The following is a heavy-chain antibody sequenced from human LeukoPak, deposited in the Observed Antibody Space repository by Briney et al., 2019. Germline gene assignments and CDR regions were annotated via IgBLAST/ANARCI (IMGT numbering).Heavy chain of an antibody. CDR1: GFTFSSYA. CDR3: ARGATYYYDSSGVFDY. D-gene: IGHD3-22*01. J-gene: IGHJ4*02. Sequence: GGSLRLSCAASGFTFSSYAMHSVRQAPGKGLEYVSAISSNGGSTYYANSVKGRFTISRDNSKNTLYLQMGSLRAEDMAVYYCARGATYYYDSSGVFDYWGQGTLVTVSS. CDR2: ISSNGGST. V-gene: IGHV3-64*01.